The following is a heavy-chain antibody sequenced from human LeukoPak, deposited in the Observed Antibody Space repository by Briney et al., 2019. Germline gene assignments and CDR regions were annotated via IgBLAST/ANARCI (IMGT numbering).Heavy chain of an antibody. CDR1: GFSFSSYA. J-gene: IGHJ1*01. V-gene: IGHV3-23*01. CDR3: AKGPYSDSSEWFQY. CDR2: ISGTGGRT. D-gene: IGHD6-13*01. Sequence: GGSLRLSCAASGFSFSSYAMGWVRQAPGKGLEWVSSISGTGGRTYYADSVKGRFTISRDNSRNTLSLQMNSLRVEDTAVYFCAKGPYSDSSEWFQYWGQGNLVTVSS.